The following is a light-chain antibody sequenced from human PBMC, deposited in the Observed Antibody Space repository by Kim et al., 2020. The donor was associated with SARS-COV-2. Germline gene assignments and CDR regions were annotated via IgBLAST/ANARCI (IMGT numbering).Light chain of an antibody. J-gene: IGLJ3*02. CDR3: ATWDDSLDVGV. CDR2: NDD. CDR1: SSDVGSNN. Sequence: GQRVTISCSGSSSDVGSNNVNSYQQYPRRDAHRLIDNDDRRRPAGSHRGSCCKSGGSAALAIGALRSEDDAADYCATWDDSLDVGVFGGGTQLTVL. V-gene: IGLV1-44*01.